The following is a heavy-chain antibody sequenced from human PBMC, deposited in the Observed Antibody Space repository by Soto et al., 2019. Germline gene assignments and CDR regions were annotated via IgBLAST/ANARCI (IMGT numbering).Heavy chain of an antibody. J-gene: IGHJ6*02. CDR2: IYYSGGT. D-gene: IGHD2-15*01. CDR1: GGSISSGDYY. Sequence: SETLSLTCTVSGGSISSGDYYWSWIRQPPGKGLEWIGYIYYSGGTYYNPSLKSRVTISVDTSKNQFSLKLSSVTAADTAVYYCARVRYCSGGSCYSGYYYYGMDVWGQGTTVTVSS. V-gene: IGHV4-30-4*01. CDR3: ARVRYCSGGSCYSGYYYYGMDV.